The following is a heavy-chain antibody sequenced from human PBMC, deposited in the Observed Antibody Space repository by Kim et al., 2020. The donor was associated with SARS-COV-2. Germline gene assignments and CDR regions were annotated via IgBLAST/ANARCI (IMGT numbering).Heavy chain of an antibody. CDR1: GYTFTSYG. Sequence: ASVKVSCKASGYTFTSYGISWVRQAPGQGLEWMGWISAYNGNTNYAQKLQGRVTMTTDTSTSTAYMELRSLRSDDTAVYYCAREGGHMVQGVDYYYYYGMDVWGQGTTVTVSS. D-gene: IGHD3-10*01. CDR2: ISAYNGNT. J-gene: IGHJ6*02. V-gene: IGHV1-18*01. CDR3: AREGGHMVQGVDYYYYYGMDV.